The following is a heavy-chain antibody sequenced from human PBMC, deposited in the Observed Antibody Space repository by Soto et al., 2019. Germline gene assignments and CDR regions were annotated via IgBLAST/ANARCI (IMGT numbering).Heavy chain of an antibody. J-gene: IGHJ3*02. CDR2: INPNSGGT. CDR1: GYTFTGYY. V-gene: IGHV1-2*02. CDR3: AGVEAVAGRRGAFDI. D-gene: IGHD6-19*01. Sequence: GASVKVSCKASGYTFTGYYMHWVRQAPGQGLEWMGWINPNSGGTNYAQKFQSRVTMTRDTSISTAYMELSRLRSDDTAVYYCAGVEAVAGRRGAFDIWGQGTMVTVSS.